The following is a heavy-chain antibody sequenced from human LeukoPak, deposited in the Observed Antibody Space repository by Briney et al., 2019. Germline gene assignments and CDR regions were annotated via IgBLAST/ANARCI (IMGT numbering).Heavy chain of an antibody. D-gene: IGHD2-2*01. J-gene: IGHJ4*02. CDR3: ARDSSSLSY. CDR1: GFTFSSYW. CDR2: INTDGSST. V-gene: IGHV3-74*01. Sequence: GGSLRLSCAASGFTFSSYWMHWVRHDPGKGLVWVSRINTDGSSTSYADSVKGRFTVTRDNAKNTLYLQMNSLRAEDTAVYYCARDSSSLSYWGQGTLVTVSS.